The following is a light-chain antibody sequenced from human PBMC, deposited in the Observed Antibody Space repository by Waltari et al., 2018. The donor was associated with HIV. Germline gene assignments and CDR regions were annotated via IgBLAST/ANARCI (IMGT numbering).Light chain of an antibody. CDR3: QAWDSSTVV. CDR1: KLGDKY. J-gene: IGLJ2*01. V-gene: IGLV3-1*01. Sequence: SYQVTQPPSVAVSPGQTDSITCSGDKLGDKYACWYQQRPGQSPVLVIYQDSKRPSAIPERFSGSNSGNTATLTISGTQAMDEADYYCQAWDSSTVVFGGGTKLTVL. CDR2: QDS.